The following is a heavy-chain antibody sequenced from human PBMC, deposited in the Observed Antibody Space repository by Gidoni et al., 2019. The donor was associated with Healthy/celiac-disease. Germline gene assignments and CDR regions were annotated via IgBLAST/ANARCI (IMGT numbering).Heavy chain of an antibody. CDR3: ARDKGVYGDYPYYYYYGMDV. CDR2: ISYDGSNK. D-gene: IGHD4-17*01. CDR1: GFTFSSDA. J-gene: IGHJ6*02. Sequence: QVQLVESGGGGGQPGRSLRLSCAAAGFTFSSDALHWVRQAPGTGLEWVAVISYDGSNKYYADSVKCRFTISRDNSKNTLYLQMNSLRAEDTAVYYCARDKGVYGDYPYYYYYGMDVWGQGPTVTVSS. V-gene: IGHV3-30-3*01.